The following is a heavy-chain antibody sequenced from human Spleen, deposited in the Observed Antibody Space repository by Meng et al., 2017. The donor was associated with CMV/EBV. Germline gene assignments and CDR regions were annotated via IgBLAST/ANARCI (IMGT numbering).Heavy chain of an antibody. J-gene: IGHJ6*02. CDR1: GFTFSSYG. V-gene: IGHV3-30*02. CDR2: IRYDGSNK. Sequence: GESLKISCAASGFTFSSYGMHWVRQAPGKGLEWVAFIRYDGSNKYYADSVKGRFTISRDNSKNTLYLQMNSLRAEDTAVYYCAKDSGHIVGVIASNHDHGMDVWGQGITVTVSS. D-gene: IGHD2-21*01. CDR3: AKDSGHIVGVIASNHDHGMDV.